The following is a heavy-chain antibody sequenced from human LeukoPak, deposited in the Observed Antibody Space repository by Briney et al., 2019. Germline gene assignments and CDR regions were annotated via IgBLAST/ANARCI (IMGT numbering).Heavy chain of an antibody. D-gene: IGHD6-13*01. J-gene: IGHJ4*02. V-gene: IGHV4-59*01. CDR3: ARGSSWYAY. Sequence: PSETLSLTCTVSGGSISSYTWTWIRQPPGKRLEWIGYIYYSGSTNYNPSLKSRVTISVDTSKTQLSLKLNSVTAADTAVYYCARGSSWYAYWGQGTLVTVSS. CDR1: GGSISSYT. CDR2: IYYSGST.